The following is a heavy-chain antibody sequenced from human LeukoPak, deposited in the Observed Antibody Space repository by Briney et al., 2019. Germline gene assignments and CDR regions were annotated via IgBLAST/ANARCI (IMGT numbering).Heavy chain of an antibody. CDR3: ARDRPGDSSMSYGMDV. D-gene: IGHD3-22*01. CDR1: GFTFSSYE. CDR2: ISSSGSTI. J-gene: IGHJ6*02. Sequence: GGSLRLSCAAPGFTFSSYEMNWVRQAPGKGLEWVSYISSSGSTIYYADSVKGRFTISRDNAKNSLYLQMNSLRAEDTAVYYCARDRPGDSSMSYGMDVWGQGTTVTVSS. V-gene: IGHV3-48*03.